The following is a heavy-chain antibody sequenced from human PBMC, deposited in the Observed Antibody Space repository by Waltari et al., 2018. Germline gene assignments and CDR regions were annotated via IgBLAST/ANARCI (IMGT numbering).Heavy chain of an antibody. CDR1: GFTFSNAW. D-gene: IGHD6-13*01. CDR2: IKSKTDGGTT. V-gene: IGHV3-15*01. Sequence: EVQLVESGGGLVKPGGSLRLSCAASGFTFSNAWMSWVRQAPGRGLEGVGRIKSKTDGGTTDYAAPVKGRFTISRDDSKNTLYLQMNSLKTEDTAVYYCTTVIGQQQLVQADYWGQGTLVTVSS. J-gene: IGHJ4*02. CDR3: TTVIGQQQLVQADY.